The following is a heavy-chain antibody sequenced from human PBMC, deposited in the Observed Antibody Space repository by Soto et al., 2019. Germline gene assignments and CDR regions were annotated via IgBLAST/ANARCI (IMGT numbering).Heavy chain of an antibody. CDR1: GFTFSSYA. D-gene: IGHD6-13*01. V-gene: IGHV3-30-3*01. J-gene: IGHJ4*02. CDR2: ISYDGSNK. Sequence: GGSLRLSCAASGFTFSSYAMHWVRQAPGKGLEWVAVISYDGSNKYYADSVKGRFTISRDNSKNTLYLQMNSLRAEDTAVYYWARDSKPVAAAGTNYWGQGTLVTVSS. CDR3: ARDSKPVAAAGTNY.